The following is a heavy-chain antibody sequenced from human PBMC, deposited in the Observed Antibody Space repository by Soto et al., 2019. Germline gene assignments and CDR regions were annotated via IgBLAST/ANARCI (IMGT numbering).Heavy chain of an antibody. D-gene: IGHD1-26*01. CDR1: GYSFTSLD. J-gene: IGHJ4*02. V-gene: IGHV1-8*01. CDR3: ARGVSAGVDY. CDR2: MQPSTGRT. Sequence: QVQLVQSGAEVREPGASVKVSCKASGYSFTSLDINWVRQTAGQGLEWMGWMQPSTGRTGYAQKFQGRVTMTRDTYINTAYMELTTLKSDEKAFYYCARGVSAGVDYWGQGTLVTVSS.